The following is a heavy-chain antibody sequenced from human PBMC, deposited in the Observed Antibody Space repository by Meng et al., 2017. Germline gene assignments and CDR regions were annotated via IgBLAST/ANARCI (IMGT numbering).Heavy chain of an antibody. CDR1: GGSISSSNW. V-gene: IGHV4-4*02. CDR3: ARWSIYCSGGSCYSFDY. Sequence: AQLPEAVPGLVKPSGPLSLTCAVSGGSISSSNWWSWVRQPPGKGLEWIGEIYHSGSTNYNPSLKSRVTISVDKSKNQFFLKLSSVTAADTAVYYCARWSIYCSGGSCYSFDYWSQGTLVTVSS. J-gene: IGHJ4*02. CDR2: IYHSGST. D-gene: IGHD2-15*01.